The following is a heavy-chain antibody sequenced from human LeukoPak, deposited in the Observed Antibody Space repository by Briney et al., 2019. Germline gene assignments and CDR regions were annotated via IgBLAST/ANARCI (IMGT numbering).Heavy chain of an antibody. CDR2: INHSVST. D-gene: IGHD1-14*01. J-gene: IGHJ4*02. Sequence: PSETLSLTCAVYGGSFSGYYWSWIRQPPGKGLEWSGEINHSVSTNYNPSLKIRVTISVDTTKNQFSLKLSSVTAADTAVYYCARRTEDEVYFDYWGQGTLV. CDR1: GGSFSGYY. V-gene: IGHV4-34*01. CDR3: ARRTEDEVYFDY.